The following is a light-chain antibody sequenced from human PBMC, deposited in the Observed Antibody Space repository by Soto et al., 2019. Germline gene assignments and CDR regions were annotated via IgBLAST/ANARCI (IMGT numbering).Light chain of an antibody. V-gene: IGKV1-33*01. CDR1: QDINNF. J-gene: IGKJ2*01. Sequence: DIQMTQSPSSLSASVGDRITITCQASQDINNFLNWYQQKPGKAPMLLIYAASNLETGVPSRFSGSGSLTDFTLTISSLQPEDIATYFSQQYHYLPYTFGQGTKLE. CDR2: AAS. CDR3: QQYHYLPYT.